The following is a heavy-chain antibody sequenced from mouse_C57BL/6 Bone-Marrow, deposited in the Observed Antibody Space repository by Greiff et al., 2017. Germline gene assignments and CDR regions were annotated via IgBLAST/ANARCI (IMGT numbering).Heavy chain of an antibody. Sequence: QVQLKESGPGLVAPSQSLSITCTVSGFSLTSYAISWVRQPPGKGLEWLGVIWTGGGTNYNSALKSRLSISKDNSKSQVFLKMNSLQTDDTARYYCARNYHYYGSSYCYWYFDVWGTGTTVTVSS. CDR3: ARNYHYYGSSYCYWYFDV. J-gene: IGHJ1*03. V-gene: IGHV2-9-1*01. CDR2: IWTGGGT. CDR1: GFSLTSYA. D-gene: IGHD1-1*01.